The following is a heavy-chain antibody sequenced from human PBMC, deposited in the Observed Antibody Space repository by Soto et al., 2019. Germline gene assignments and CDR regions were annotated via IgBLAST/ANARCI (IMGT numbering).Heavy chain of an antibody. Sequence: SETLSLTCTVSGGSISSSSYYWGWIRQPPGKGLEWIGSIYYSGSTYYNPSLKSRVTISVDTSKNQFSLKLSSVTAADTAVYYCARSNTSGWYQYNWFDSWGQGTLVTVSS. J-gene: IGHJ5*01. V-gene: IGHV4-39*01. CDR2: IYYSGST. D-gene: IGHD6-19*01. CDR3: ARSNTSGWYQYNWFDS. CDR1: GGSISSSSYY.